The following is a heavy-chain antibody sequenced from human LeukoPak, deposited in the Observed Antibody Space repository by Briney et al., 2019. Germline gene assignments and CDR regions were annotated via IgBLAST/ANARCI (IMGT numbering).Heavy chain of an antibody. D-gene: IGHD1-1*01. V-gene: IGHV4-4*07. Sequence: SETLSLTCTVSGGSISSYYWSWIRQPAGKGLEWIGRIYTSGSTNYNPSLKSRVTMSVDTSKNQFSLKLSSETAADTAVYYCAREYNEYPENWFDPWGQGTLVTVSS. CDR3: AREYNEYPENWFDP. J-gene: IGHJ5*02. CDR2: IYTSGST. CDR1: GGSISSYY.